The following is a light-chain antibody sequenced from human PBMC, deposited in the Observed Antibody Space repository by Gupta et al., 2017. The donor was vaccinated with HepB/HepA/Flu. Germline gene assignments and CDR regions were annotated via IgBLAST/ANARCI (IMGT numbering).Light chain of an antibody. J-gene: IGKJ4*01. CDR1: QTIDTY. V-gene: IGKV3-11*01. CDR3: QQRRTWPPVT. CDR2: DAS. Sequence: IVLTQSPATLSLSPGERATLSCRASQTIDTYLAWYQQKPGQPPRLLIYDASNRAPGIPARFSGTGSGTDFTLTISSLEPEDFAVYYCQQRRTWPPVTFGGGTKLEI.